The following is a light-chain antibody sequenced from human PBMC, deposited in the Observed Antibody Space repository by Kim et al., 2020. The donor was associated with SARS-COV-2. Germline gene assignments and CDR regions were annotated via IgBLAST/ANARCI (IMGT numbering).Light chain of an antibody. J-gene: IGLJ3*02. CDR1: SNNVGDQG. CDR3: SAWDRRLSAWV. CDR2: RNN. V-gene: IGLV10-54*04. Sequence: QAATLTCTGDSNNVGDQGATWLQQHQGHPPKLLSYRNNNRPSGISERFSASRSGNTASLTIAGLQPDDEGDYYCSAWDRRLSAWVFGEGTQLTVL.